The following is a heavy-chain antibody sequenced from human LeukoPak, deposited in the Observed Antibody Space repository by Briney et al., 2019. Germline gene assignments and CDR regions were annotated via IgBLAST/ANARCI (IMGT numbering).Heavy chain of an antibody. J-gene: IGHJ5*02. V-gene: IGHV4-39*07. CDR1: GGSISSSPYY. D-gene: IGHD5-18*01. CDR2: IYYSGTT. CDR3: AKGAGGFSYYNWFDP. Sequence: SETLSLTCTVSGGSISSSPYYWGWIRQPPGTGLEWLGSIYYSGTTHYNPSLESRVTISVDTSKNQFSLKLASVTAADTAIYYCAKGAGGFSYYNWFDPWGQGTLVTVSS.